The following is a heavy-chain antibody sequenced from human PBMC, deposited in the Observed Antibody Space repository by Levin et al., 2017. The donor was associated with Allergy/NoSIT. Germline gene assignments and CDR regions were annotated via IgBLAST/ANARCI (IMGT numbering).Heavy chain of an antibody. CDR2: INHSGST. CDR3: ARKKKAWGDKAMVISSYWYFDL. V-gene: IGHV4-34*01. D-gene: IGHD5-18*01. Sequence: SETLSLTCAVYGGSFSGYYWSWIRQPPGKGLEWLGEINHSGSTNYNPSLKSRVTISVDTSKNQFSLKLSSVTAADTAVYYCARKKKAWGDKAMVISSYWYFDLWGRGTLVTVSS. CDR1: GGSFSGYY. J-gene: IGHJ2*01.